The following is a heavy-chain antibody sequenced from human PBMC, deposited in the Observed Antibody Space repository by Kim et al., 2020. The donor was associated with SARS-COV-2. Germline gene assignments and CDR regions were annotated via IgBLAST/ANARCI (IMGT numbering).Heavy chain of an antibody. J-gene: IGHJ4*02. CDR1: GFIFSNYE. CDR3: ARAGSQWGLDY. Sequence: GWSLRLSCAASGFIFSNYEMNWVRQAPGKGLEWVSSISYSTRYYADSVKGRFTSSRDSAKNSLYLEMTSLRAEDTAVYYCARAGSQWGLDYWGRGTLVT. V-gene: IGHV3-48*03. D-gene: IGHD7-27*01. CDR2: ISYSTR.